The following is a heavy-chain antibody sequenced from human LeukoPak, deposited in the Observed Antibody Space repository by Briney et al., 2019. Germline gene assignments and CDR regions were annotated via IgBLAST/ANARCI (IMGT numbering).Heavy chain of an antibody. D-gene: IGHD6-19*01. CDR1: SGSISSYY. Sequence: NASETLSLTCTVSSGSISSYYWSWIRQPPGKGLEWIGYIYYSGSTNHNPSLKRRVTISVDTSKNQFSLKLSSVTAADTAVYYCARGGWYVDYWGHESLVTVSS. CDR3: ARGGWYVDY. CDR2: IYYSGST. V-gene: IGHV4-59*08. J-gene: IGHJ4*01.